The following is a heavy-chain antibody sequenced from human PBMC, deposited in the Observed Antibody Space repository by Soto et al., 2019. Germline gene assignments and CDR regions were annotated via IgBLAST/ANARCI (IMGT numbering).Heavy chain of an antibody. D-gene: IGHD2-15*01. J-gene: IGHJ4*02. Sequence: SAKLSCKASGYTFTSYGISWVRQAPGQGLEWMGWISAYNGNTNYAQKLQGRVTMTTDTSTSTAYMELRSLRSDDTAVYYCVVAAQPYYFDYWGQGTLVTVSS. V-gene: IGHV1-18*01. CDR2: ISAYNGNT. CDR1: GYTFTSYG. CDR3: VVAAQPYYFDY.